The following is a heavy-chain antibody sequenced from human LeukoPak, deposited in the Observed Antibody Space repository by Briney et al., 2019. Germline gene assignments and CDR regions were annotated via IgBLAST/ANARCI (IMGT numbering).Heavy chain of an antibody. J-gene: IGHJ4*02. CDR2: ITSGSSYI. Sequence: GGSLRLSCAASGFTFSSYNMNWVRQAPGKGLEWVSSITSGSSYIYYADSVKGRFTISRDNAKNSLYLQMNSLRAEDTAVYYCARHFCSSTSCSNWGQGTLVTVSS. D-gene: IGHD2-2*01. V-gene: IGHV3-21*01. CDR1: GFTFSSYN. CDR3: ARHFCSSTSCSN.